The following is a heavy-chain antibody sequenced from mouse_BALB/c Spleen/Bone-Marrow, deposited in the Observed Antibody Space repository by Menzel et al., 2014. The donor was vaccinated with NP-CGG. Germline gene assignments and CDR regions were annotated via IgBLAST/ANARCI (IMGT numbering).Heavy chain of an antibody. CDR1: GFTFSSYT. V-gene: IGHV5-12-2*01. CDR2: ISNGGGST. Sequence: EVNVVESGGGLVQPGGSLKLSCAASGFTFSSYTVSWVRQTPEKRLEWVAYISNGGGSTYYPDTVKGRFTISRDNAKSTLYLQMSSLKSEDTAMYYCARQLGLRWAMDYWGQGTSVTVSS. J-gene: IGHJ4*01. CDR3: ARQLGLRWAMDY. D-gene: IGHD3-1*01.